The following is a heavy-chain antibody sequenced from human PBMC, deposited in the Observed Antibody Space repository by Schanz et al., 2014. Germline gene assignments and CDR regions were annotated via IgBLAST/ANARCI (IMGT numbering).Heavy chain of an antibody. Sequence: VQLVESGGGVVQSGGSLRLSCAASGFSFDDYTMHWVRQAPGKGLEWVSLIDRDGGHTYYADSVKGRFTISRDNSKNTLYLQMNSLRAEDTAVYYCAVLGGFGELPLDYRGQGTLVTVSS. CDR2: IDRDGGHT. J-gene: IGHJ4*02. CDR1: GFSFDDYT. CDR3: AVLGGFGELPLDY. V-gene: IGHV3-43*01. D-gene: IGHD3-10*01.